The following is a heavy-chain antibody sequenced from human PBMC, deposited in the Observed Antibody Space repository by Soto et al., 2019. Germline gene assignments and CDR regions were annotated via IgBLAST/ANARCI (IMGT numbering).Heavy chain of an antibody. CDR1: GFTFSSYS. V-gene: IGHV3-48*01. J-gene: IGHJ5*02. CDR2: ISSSSSTI. Sequence: GGSLRLSCAASGFTFSSYSMNWVRQAPGKGLEWVSYISSSSSTIYYADSVKGRFTISRDNAKNSLYLQMNSLRAEDTAVYYCARGAYLNGFDPWGQGTLVTGSS. CDR3: ARGAYLNGFDP.